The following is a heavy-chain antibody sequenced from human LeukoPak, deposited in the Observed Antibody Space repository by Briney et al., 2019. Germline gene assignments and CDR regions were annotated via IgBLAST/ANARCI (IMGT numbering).Heavy chain of an antibody. CDR2: MNPNSGNT. CDR3: ERRNTAMVAGLDY. V-gene: IGHV1-8*01. J-gene: IGHJ4*02. D-gene: IGHD5-18*01. CDR1: GYTFTTYD. Sequence: GASVKVSCKASGYTFTTYDINWVRQATGQGLEWMGWMNPNSGNTGYAQKFQGRVTMTRNTSISTAFMELSGLSSEDTAVYFCERRNTAMVAGLDYWGQGSLVTVSS.